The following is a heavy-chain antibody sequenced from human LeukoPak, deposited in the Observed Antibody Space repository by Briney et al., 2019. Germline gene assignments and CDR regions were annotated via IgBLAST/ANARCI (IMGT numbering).Heavy chain of an antibody. J-gene: IGHJ4*02. Sequence: GGSLRLSCAASGFTFSTYAMSWVRQAPGKGVEWVSLVIGSGNSIHYADSVKGRFTISRDNFKNTVFLQLNSLRPEDTAVYYCAKHGDNVWGSFRFGLDYWGQGTLVTVSS. CDR3: AKHGDNVWGSFRFGLDY. D-gene: IGHD3-16*02. CDR1: GFTFSTYA. CDR2: VIGSGNSI. V-gene: IGHV3-23*01.